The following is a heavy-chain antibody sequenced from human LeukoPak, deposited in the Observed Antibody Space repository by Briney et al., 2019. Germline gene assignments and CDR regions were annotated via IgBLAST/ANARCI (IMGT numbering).Heavy chain of an antibody. CDR3: AKEIDY. Sequence: GGSLRLSCVASGFTFSRYSMNWVRQAPGKGLEWVSYITSSGNTMYYAGSVKGRFTISRDNAKNSLYLQMNSLRAEDTAVYYCAKEIDYWGQGTLVTVSS. CDR2: ITSSGNTM. CDR1: GFTFSRYS. V-gene: IGHV3-48*01. J-gene: IGHJ4*02.